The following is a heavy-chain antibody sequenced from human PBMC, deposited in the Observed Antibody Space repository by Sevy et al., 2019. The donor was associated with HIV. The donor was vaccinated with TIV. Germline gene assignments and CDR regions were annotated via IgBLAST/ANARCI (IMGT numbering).Heavy chain of an antibody. J-gene: IGHJ4*02. CDR2: IKEDGSEK. V-gene: IGHV3-7*01. CDR3: AREGQWSHPGDY. CDR1: GFSFSSFW. Sequence: GGSLRLSCAASGFSFSSFWMSWVRQSPGKGLEWVANIKEDGSEKYYVDSVMGRFTISRDNAKNSLYLQMNSLRAEDTAVYYCAREGQWSHPGDYWGQGTLVTVSS. D-gene: IGHD2-15*01.